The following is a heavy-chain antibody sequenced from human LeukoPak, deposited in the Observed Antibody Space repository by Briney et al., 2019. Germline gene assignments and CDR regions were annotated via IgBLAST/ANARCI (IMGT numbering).Heavy chain of an antibody. D-gene: IGHD3-10*01. Sequence: GGSLRLSCAASGFTFSRHGMHWVRQAPGKGLEWVAVIGSDGKTAVYADSVKGRFAISRDNTNNAVYLQMNSLRGEDTAVYHCAKEDCDGSGSYYTHWGQGTLVSVSS. J-gene: IGHJ4*02. CDR2: IGSDGKTA. CDR1: GFTFSRHG. CDR3: AKEDCDGSGSYYTH. V-gene: IGHV3-30*18.